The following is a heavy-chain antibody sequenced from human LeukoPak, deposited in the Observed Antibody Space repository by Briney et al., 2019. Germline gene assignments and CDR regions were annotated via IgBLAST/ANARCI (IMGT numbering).Heavy chain of an antibody. CDR2: IYYSGST. CDR1: GGSISSYY. V-gene: IGHV4-59*01. Sequence: SETLSLTCTVSGGSISSYYWSWIRQPPGKGLEWIGYIYYSGSTNYNPSLKSRVTISVDTSKNQFPLKLSSVTAADTAVYYCARCDDSSSWWDWGQGTLVTVSS. CDR3: ARCDDSSSWWD. D-gene: IGHD6-13*01. J-gene: IGHJ4*02.